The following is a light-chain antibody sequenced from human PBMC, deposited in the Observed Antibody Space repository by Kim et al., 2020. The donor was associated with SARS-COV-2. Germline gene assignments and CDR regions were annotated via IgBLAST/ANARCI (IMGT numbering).Light chain of an antibody. CDR2: FGS. CDR3: MQAVQTTGT. CDR1: ESHLHRNGNNY. Sequence: DTVMTQSPLSLPVTPGEPASISCRSSESHLHRNGNNYLDWYLQKPEKSQQLLIYFGSNRASGVPDMFSGSGSGTDFTLKISRVEAEYVGVYYCMQAVQTTGTFGQGTKVDIK. V-gene: IGKV2-28*01. J-gene: IGKJ1*01.